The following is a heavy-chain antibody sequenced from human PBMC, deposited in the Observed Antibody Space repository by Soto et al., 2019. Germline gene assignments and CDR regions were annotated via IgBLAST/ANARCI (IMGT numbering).Heavy chain of an antibody. CDR3: AIHYGSGSYYGYYYYGMDV. CDR1: GYSFTSYW. V-gene: IGHV5-51*01. CDR2: IYPGDSDT. Sequence: GESLKISCKGSGYSFTSYWIGWVRQMPGKGLEWMGIIYPGDSDTRYSPSFQGQVTISADKSISTAYLQWSSLKASDTAMYYCAIHYGSGSYYGYYYYGMDVWGQGTTVTVSS. J-gene: IGHJ6*02. D-gene: IGHD3-10*01.